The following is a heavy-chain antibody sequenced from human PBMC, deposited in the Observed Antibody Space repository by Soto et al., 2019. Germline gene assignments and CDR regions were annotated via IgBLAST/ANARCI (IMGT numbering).Heavy chain of an antibody. J-gene: IGHJ4*02. V-gene: IGHV4-39*01. CDR1: GVSISISSYY. CDR3: ARHGSY. CDR2: IYFSGKT. Sequence: SETLSLTCTVSGVSISISSYYWGCIRQTPGKGLEWIGTIYFSGKTYYNPSLKSRLTISVDRSKNQFTLNLTSVTAADTAVYYCARHGSYWGPGTLVTVSS.